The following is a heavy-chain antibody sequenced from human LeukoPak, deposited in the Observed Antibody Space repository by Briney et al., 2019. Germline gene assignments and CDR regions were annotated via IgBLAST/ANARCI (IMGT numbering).Heavy chain of an antibody. D-gene: IGHD2-21*01. V-gene: IGHV3-7*03. CDR3: AKINVFQYFDY. CDR2: IQQDGREK. Sequence: PGGSLRLSCAASGFTFSSYWMSWVRQAPGKGLEWVANIQQDGREKYYVDSVKGRFIISRDNAKNSLYLQLNSLRAEDTAVYYCAKINVFQYFDYWGQGTLVTVSS. J-gene: IGHJ4*02. CDR1: GFTFSSYW.